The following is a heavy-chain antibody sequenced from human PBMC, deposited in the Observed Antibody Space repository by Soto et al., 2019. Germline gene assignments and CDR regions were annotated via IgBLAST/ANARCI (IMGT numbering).Heavy chain of an antibody. Sequence: VKVSCKASGGTFNSYDINWVRQAPGQGLEWMGGIIPIVETPKYAQKFQGRVTITADESTNTVYMELSSLRSEDTAMYYCARLSRPNYYDTSGFFKDNWFDPWGQGTLVTVSS. D-gene: IGHD3-22*01. CDR1: GGTFNSYD. J-gene: IGHJ5*02. CDR3: ARLSRPNYYDTSGFFKDNWFDP. CDR2: IIPIVETP. V-gene: IGHV1-69*13.